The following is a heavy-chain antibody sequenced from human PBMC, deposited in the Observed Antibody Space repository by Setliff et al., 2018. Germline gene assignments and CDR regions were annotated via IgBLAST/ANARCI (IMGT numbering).Heavy chain of an antibody. CDR2: IYHSGST. J-gene: IGHJ4*02. Sequence: SETLFLTCAVSGYSISSGYYWGWIRQPPGKGLEWIGSIYHSGSTYYNPSLKSRVTISVDTSKNQFSLKLSSVTAADTAVYYCARRATYYNFWSGYYDYWGQGTLVTVSS. V-gene: IGHV4-38-2*01. D-gene: IGHD3-3*01. CDR3: ARRATYYNFWSGYYDY. CDR1: GYSISSGYY.